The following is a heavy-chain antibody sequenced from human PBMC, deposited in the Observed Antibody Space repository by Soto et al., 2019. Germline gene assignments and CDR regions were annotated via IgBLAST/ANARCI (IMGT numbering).Heavy chain of an antibody. D-gene: IGHD3-9*01. CDR2: INPNSGGT. V-gene: IGHV1-2*04. CDR1: GYTFTGYY. CDR3: ARDGNDILTGYYRNPYYYYGMDV. J-gene: IGHJ6*02. Sequence: VSFKASGYTFTGYYMHWVRQAPGQGLEWMGWINPNSGGTNYAQKFQGWVTMTRDTSISTAYMELSRLRSDDTAVYYCARDGNDILTGYYRNPYYYYGMDVWGQGTTVTVSS.